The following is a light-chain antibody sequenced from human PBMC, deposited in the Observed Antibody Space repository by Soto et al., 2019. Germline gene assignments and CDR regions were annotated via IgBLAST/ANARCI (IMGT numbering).Light chain of an antibody. J-gene: IGKJ3*01. Sequence: EIVLTQSPATLSLSPGERATLTCRASQTVTSSYLAWYQQKPGQAPRLLMYGASSRATGIPDRFSGSGSGTDFTLTISRLEPEDFAVYYCHQYGSSPLTFGPGTKVDIK. CDR2: GAS. CDR1: QTVTSSY. CDR3: HQYGSSPLT. V-gene: IGKV3-20*01.